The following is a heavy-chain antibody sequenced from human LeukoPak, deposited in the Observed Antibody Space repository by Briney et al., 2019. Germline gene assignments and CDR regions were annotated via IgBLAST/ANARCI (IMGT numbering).Heavy chain of an antibody. Sequence: GGSLRLSCAASGFTFSSYEMNWVRQAPGKGLEWVSYISSSGSTIYYADSVKGRFTISRDNAKNSLYLQMNSLRAEGTAVYYCARSHYFDGSGYFSYYYGMDVWGQGTTVTVSS. CDR2: ISSSGSTI. CDR3: ARSHYFDGSGYFSYYYGMDV. D-gene: IGHD3-22*01. V-gene: IGHV3-48*03. CDR1: GFTFSSYE. J-gene: IGHJ6*02.